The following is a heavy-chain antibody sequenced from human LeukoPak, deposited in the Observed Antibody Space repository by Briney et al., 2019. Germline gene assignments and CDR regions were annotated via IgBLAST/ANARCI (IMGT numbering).Heavy chain of an antibody. V-gene: IGHV4-39*07. Sequence: PSETLSLTCTVSGGSISSSSYYWGWIRQPPGKGLEWIGEINHSGSTNYNPSLKSRVTISVDTSKNQFSLKLSSVTAADTAVYYCARSYCSSTSCHDYWGQGTLVTVSS. D-gene: IGHD2-2*01. CDR1: GGSISSSSYY. CDR3: ARSYCSSTSCHDY. CDR2: INHSGST. J-gene: IGHJ4*02.